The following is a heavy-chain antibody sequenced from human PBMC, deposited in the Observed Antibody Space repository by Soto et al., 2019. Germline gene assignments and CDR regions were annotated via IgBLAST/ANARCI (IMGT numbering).Heavy chain of an antibody. J-gene: IGHJ5*02. CDR2: ISGSGGST. CDR3: AKEITMIVVVIEDWFEA. CDR1: GFTFSSYA. V-gene: IGHV3-23*01. D-gene: IGHD3-22*01. Sequence: GGSLRLSCAASGFTFSSYAMNWVRQAPGKGLEWVSAISGSGGSTSYADSVKGRFTISRDNSKNTLYQQMNSLRAEDTAVYYCAKEITMIVVVIEDWFEAGGQGTLVTVSS.